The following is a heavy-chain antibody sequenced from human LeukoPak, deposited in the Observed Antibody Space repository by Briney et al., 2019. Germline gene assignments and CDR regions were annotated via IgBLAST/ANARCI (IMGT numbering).Heavy chain of an antibody. Sequence: SETLSLTCTVSGGSISSYYWSWIRQPPGKGLEWIGYIYYSGSTNYNPSLKSRVTISVDTSKNQFSLKLSSVTAADTAVYYCAKGPPYDFWSGQPYDAFDIWGQGTMVTVSS. CDR1: GGSISSYY. CDR3: AKGPPYDFWSGQPYDAFDI. CDR2: IYYSGST. D-gene: IGHD3-3*01. V-gene: IGHV4-59*01. J-gene: IGHJ3*02.